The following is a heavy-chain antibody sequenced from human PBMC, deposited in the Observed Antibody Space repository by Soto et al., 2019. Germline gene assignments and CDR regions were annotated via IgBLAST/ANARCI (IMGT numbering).Heavy chain of an antibody. J-gene: IGHJ4*02. CDR1: GFTFSSYS. Sequence: GGSLRLSCAASGFTFSSYSMNWVRQAPGKGLEWVASISSGGSYIYYAGSVKGRFTISRDNSKNTLYLQMNSLRAEDTAVYYCARSGRASIYGDYAYFDYWGQGTLVTVSS. D-gene: IGHD4-17*01. V-gene: IGHV3-21*01. CDR3: ARSGRASIYGDYAYFDY. CDR2: ISSGGSYI.